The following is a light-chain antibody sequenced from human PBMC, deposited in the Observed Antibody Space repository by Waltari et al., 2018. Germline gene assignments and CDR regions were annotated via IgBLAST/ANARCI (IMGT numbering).Light chain of an antibody. CDR3: QQHNSYPPT. CDR1: QGISNW. J-gene: IGKJ1*01. CDR2: AAS. Sequence: DIQMTQSPSSLSASVGDRVTITRQASQGISNWLAWYQQKPGKAPKLLIYAASSLQSGVPSRFSGSGSGTEFTLTISSLQPEDFATYYCQQHNSYPPTFGQGTKVEIK. V-gene: IGKV1-12*01.